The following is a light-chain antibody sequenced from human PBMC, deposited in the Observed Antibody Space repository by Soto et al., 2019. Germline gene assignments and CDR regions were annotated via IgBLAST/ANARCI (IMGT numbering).Light chain of an antibody. CDR3: QQYYSPLWT. CDR1: QSLFDSSTNKNS. V-gene: IGKV4-1*01. J-gene: IGKJ1*01. Sequence: DIVMTQSPDSLAVSLGERATVNCNSSQSLFDSSTNKNSLAWYQQKPGQPPKLLIYWASARESGVPDRFSGSGSGTHFTLTINTLQGEDVAVYYCQQYYSPLWTFGQGSKVEVK. CDR2: WAS.